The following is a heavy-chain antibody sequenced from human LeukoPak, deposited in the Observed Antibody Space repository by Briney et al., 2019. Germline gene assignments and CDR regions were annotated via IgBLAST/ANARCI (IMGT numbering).Heavy chain of an antibody. CDR1: GYTFTNYG. D-gene: IGHD2-21*02. CDR2: ITPYNGNT. Sequence: ASVQVSCKASGYTFTNYGIGWVRQAPGQGLEWLGWITPYNGNTNDAQKLQGRVTMTTDTTTSTAYMELRSLRSDDTAVYYCARGPAYCGGDCYFDYWGQGTLVTVSS. J-gene: IGHJ4*02. V-gene: IGHV1-18*01. CDR3: ARGPAYCGGDCYFDY.